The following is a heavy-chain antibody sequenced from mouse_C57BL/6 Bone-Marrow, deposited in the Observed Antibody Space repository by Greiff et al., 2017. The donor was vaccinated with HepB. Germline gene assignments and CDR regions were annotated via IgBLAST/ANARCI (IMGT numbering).Heavy chain of an antibody. J-gene: IGHJ3*01. Sequence: VQLQQSGAELVRPGASVTLSCKASGYTFTDYDMHWVKQTPVHGLEWIGAIDPETGGTAYNQKFKGKAILTADKSSSTAYMELRSRTSEDSAVYYCTRGPAQAPWFAYWGQGTLVTVAA. V-gene: IGHV1-15*01. CDR1: GYTFTDYD. D-gene: IGHD3-2*02. CDR2: IDPETGGT. CDR3: TRGPAQAPWFAY.